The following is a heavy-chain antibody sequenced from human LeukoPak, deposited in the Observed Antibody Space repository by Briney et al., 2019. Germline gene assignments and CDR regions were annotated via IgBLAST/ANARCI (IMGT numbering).Heavy chain of an antibody. D-gene: IGHD1-1*01. Sequence: GGSLRLSCAASGFTFSSYWMSWVRQAPGQGLEWVATIEQDGSQKHYVDSVKGRFTISRDNAKKSLYLQMNSLRAEDTAVYYCARKLTGTTYFDYWGQGTLVTVSS. J-gene: IGHJ4*02. CDR1: GFTFSSYW. CDR3: ARKLTGTTYFDY. V-gene: IGHV3-7*02. CDR2: IEQDGSQK.